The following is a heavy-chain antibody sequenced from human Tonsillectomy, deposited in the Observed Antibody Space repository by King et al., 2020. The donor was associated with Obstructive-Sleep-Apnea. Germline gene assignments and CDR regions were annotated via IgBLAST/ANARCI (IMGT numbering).Heavy chain of an antibody. CDR2: ITSSISTL. CDR1: GFTLSRFS. V-gene: IGHV3-48*04. Sequence: VQLVESGGGLAQPGGSLRLSGAASGFTLSRFSMSWVRQAPGKGLEWVSYITSSISTLFYADSVKGRFTISRDNAKNSLFLQMNSLRAEDTAVYYCARVAYGERKTPIDYWGQGTLVTVSS. D-gene: IGHD4-17*01. J-gene: IGHJ4*02. CDR3: ARVAYGERKTPIDY.